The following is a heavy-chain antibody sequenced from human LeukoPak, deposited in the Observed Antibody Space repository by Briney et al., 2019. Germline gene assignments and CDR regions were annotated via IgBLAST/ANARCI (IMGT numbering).Heavy chain of an antibody. V-gene: IGHV1-46*01. CDR2: INPSGGST. CDR3: ARDHLDIVPTIYSF. J-gene: IGHJ4*02. CDR1: GYIFTSYF. D-gene: IGHD5-12*01. Sequence: VASVKVSCKASGYIFTSYFMHWVRQAPGQGLEWMGVINPSGGSTNYAQKFQGRVTLTTDTSANTAYLELRSLRSDDTALYYCARDHLDIVPTIYSFWGQGTLVTVSS.